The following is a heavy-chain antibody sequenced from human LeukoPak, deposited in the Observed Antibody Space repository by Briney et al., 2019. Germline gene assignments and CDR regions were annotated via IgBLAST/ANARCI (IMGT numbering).Heavy chain of an antibody. V-gene: IGHV4-59*12. J-gene: IGHJ3*02. Sequence: SETLSLTCTVSGSSISSYYWSWIRQPPGKGLEWIGYIYYSGSTNYSPSLKSRVTISVDTSKNQFSLKLSSVTAADTAVYYCARDQGPAAAGPGAFDIWGQGTMVTVSS. CDR2: IYYSGST. CDR3: ARDQGPAAAGPGAFDI. D-gene: IGHD6-13*01. CDR1: GSSISSYY.